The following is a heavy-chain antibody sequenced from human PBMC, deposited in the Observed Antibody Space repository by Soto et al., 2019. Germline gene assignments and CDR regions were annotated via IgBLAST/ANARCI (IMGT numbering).Heavy chain of an antibody. V-gene: IGHV3-7*03. D-gene: IGHD3-3*01. CDR3: AKLGSGYYTGLYFDY. CDR2: IKKDGSEN. J-gene: IGHJ4*02. CDR1: GFTFGDYW. Sequence: GGSLRLSCAASGFTFGDYWMSWVRQAPGKGLEWVAHIKKDGSENYYVDSVTGRLTVPRDNTKNSLYLQMNSLRAEDTAVYYCAKLGSGYYTGLYFDYWGQGTLVTVSS.